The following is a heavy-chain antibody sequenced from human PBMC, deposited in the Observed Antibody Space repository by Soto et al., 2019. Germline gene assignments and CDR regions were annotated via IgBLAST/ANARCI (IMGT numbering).Heavy chain of an antibody. J-gene: IGHJ6*04. CDR2: IDNAGTDS. V-gene: IGHV3-74*01. D-gene: IGHD3-10*01. CDR3: ARGWFGPDV. CDR1: GFTLSGRS. Sequence: EVQLVESGGGLVQPGGSLRLSCAASGFTLSGRSMHWARQAPGKGLVWVSGIDNAGTDSTYADSVKGRFTSSRDNAKNTLYLQMNSLRVEDTAVYYCARGWFGPDVWGKGTTVTVSP.